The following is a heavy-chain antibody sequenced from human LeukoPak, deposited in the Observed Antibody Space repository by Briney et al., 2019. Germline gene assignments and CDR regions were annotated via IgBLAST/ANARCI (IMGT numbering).Heavy chain of an antibody. CDR2: IYYSGTT. CDR1: GGSIGSYY. V-gene: IGHV4-59*01. D-gene: IGHD6-19*01. J-gene: IGHJ4*02. CDR3: ARGAGWYEN. Sequence: SETLSLTCAVSGGSIGSYYWSWLRQPPGRGLEWIGYIYYSGTTNYNPSLKSRVTISVDTSKSQFSLKLTSVTAADTAVYYCARGAGWYENWGQGTLVTVYS.